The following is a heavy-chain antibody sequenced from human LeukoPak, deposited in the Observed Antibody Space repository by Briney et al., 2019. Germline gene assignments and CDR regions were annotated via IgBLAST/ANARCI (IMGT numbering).Heavy chain of an antibody. CDR3: ARDHYYDSGTYYYYYGMDV. J-gene: IGHJ6*02. CDR2: ISAYNGNT. D-gene: IGHD3-10*01. V-gene: IGHV1-18*01. CDR1: GYAFTSYG. Sequence: ASVKVSCKASGYAFTSYGISWVRQAPGQGLEWMGWISAYNGNTNYAQHLQGRVTMTTDTSTSTAYMELRSLRSDDTAVYYCARDHYYDSGTYYYYYGMDVWGQGTTVIVFS.